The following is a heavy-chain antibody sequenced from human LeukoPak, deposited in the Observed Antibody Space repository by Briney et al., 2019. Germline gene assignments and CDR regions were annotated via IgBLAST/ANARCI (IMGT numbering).Heavy chain of an antibody. J-gene: IGHJ4*02. CDR2: IIPIIGIA. CDR1: GYTFTGYY. Sequence: GASVKVSCKASGYTFTGYYIHWVRQAPGQGLEWMGRIIPIIGIANYAQKFQGSVTITADKSTSTAYMELSSLRSEDTAVYYCARDMGGYCSSTSCRFDYWGQGTLVTVSS. V-gene: IGHV1-69*04. CDR3: ARDMGGYCSSTSCRFDY. D-gene: IGHD2-2*03.